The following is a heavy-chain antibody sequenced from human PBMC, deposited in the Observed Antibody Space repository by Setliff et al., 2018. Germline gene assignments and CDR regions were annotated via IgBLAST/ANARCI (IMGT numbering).Heavy chain of an antibody. Sequence: SETLSLTCTVSGDSISSSSYYWGWIRQPPGKGLEWIGSISNSGGTYYNPSLKSRVTISVDTSKNQFSLKLSSVTAADTAVYYCARDRQYCSSPTCYSSYFYYYGMDVWGQGTTVTVSS. D-gene: IGHD2-2*02. J-gene: IGHJ6*02. CDR2: ISNSGGT. CDR3: ARDRQYCSSPTCYSSYFYYYGMDV. V-gene: IGHV4-39*02. CDR1: GDSISSSSYY.